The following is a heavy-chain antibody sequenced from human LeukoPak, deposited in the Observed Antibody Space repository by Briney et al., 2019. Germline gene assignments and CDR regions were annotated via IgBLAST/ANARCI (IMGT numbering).Heavy chain of an antibody. CDR3: ARDQDSSGYSGPGY. CDR1: GFTFSTYV. CDR2: ISGSGDNT. Sequence: PGGSLRLSCAASGFTFSTYVMSWVRQAPGKGLEWVSAISGSGDNTYYADSVKGRFTISRDNARNSLYLQMNSLRAEDTAVYYCARDQDSSGYSGPGYWGQGTLVTVSS. J-gene: IGHJ4*02. D-gene: IGHD3-22*01. V-gene: IGHV3-23*01.